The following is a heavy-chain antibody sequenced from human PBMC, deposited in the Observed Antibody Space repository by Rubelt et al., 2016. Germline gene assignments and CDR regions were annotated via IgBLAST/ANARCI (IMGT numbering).Heavy chain of an antibody. J-gene: IGHJ6*02. D-gene: IGHD6-19*01. Sequence: EVQLVESGGGLVQPGGSLRLSCAASGFTFSSYSMNWVRQTPGKGLEWVSYISSSSSPIYYADSLKGRFTISRDNAKNSLYLQMNSLRDEDTAVYYCARDGYSSGWHEDPEYYYSAMDVWGQGTTVTVSS. CDR3: ARDGYSSGWHEDPEYYYSAMDV. CDR2: ISSSSSPI. CDR1: GFTFSSYS. V-gene: IGHV3-48*02.